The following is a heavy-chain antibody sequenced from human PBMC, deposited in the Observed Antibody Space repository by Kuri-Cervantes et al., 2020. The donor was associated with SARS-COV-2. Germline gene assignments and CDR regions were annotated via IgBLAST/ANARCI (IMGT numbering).Heavy chain of an antibody. Sequence: ASVKVSCKASGYTFTSYYMHWVRQAPGQGLEWMGIINPSGGSTSYAQKFQGRVTMTEDTSTDTAYMELSSLRSEDTAVYYCATSYKVALYDWFDPWGQGTLVTVSS. CDR2: INPSGGST. J-gene: IGHJ5*02. CDR3: ATSYKVALYDWFDP. D-gene: IGHD3-10*01. CDR1: GYTFTSYY. V-gene: IGHV1-46*01.